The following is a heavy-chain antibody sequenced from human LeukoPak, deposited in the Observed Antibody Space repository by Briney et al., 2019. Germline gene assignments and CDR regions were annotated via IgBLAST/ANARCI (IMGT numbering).Heavy chain of an antibody. CDR3: ARRTTVALPLDY. J-gene: IGHJ4*02. Sequence: ASVKVSCKATGYTFTSYGISWVRQAPGQGLEWMGWISAYNGNTNYAQKLQGRVTMTTDTSTSTAYMELRSLRSDDTAVYYCARRTTVALPLDYWGQGTLVTVSS. D-gene: IGHD4-23*01. CDR2: ISAYNGNT. V-gene: IGHV1-18*01. CDR1: GYTFTSYG.